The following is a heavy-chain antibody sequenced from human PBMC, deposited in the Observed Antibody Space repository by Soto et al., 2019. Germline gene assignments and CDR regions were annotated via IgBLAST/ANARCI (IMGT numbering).Heavy chain of an antibody. Sequence: EVQLVESGGGLVKPGGSLRLSFAASGFTFSNAWMSWVRQAPGKGLEWVGRIKSKTDGGTTDYAAPVKGRFTISRDDSKNTLYLQMNSLKTEDTAVYYCTTWELSWYYYYGMDVWGQGTTVTVSS. V-gene: IGHV3-15*01. CDR1: GFTFSNAW. J-gene: IGHJ6*02. D-gene: IGHD1-26*01. CDR3: TTWELSWYYYYGMDV. CDR2: IKSKTDGGTT.